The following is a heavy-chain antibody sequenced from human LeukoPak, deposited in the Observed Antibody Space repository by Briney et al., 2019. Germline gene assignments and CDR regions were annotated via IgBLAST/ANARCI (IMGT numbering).Heavy chain of an antibody. D-gene: IGHD1-1*01. V-gene: IGHV3-13*01. CDR1: GFTFSSFD. Sequence: PGGALRLSCAASGFTFSSFDMHWVRQPTGQGLEWGSTIGTASDAYYPVSVEGRFTLSRDNAKNSLYLHMNSLTAAATAVYSCPRGPPRGKYYSMAVWGKGTTVTVSS. CDR2: IGTASDA. CDR3: PRGPPRGKYYSMAV. J-gene: IGHJ6*03.